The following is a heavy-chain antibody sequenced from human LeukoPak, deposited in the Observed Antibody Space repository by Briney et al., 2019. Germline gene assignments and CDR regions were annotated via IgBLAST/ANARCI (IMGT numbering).Heavy chain of an antibody. CDR1: GVSFNDCY. Sequence: SETLSLTCAVSGVSFNDCYWSWVRQTPGKGLEWIGEINHSGYTNDSPSLKSRVTLSIDTSRKQFSLNLRSVTVADTGIYYCTRMTTGHDYWGQGTLVTVSS. CDR3: TRMTTGHDY. CDR2: INHSGYT. D-gene: IGHD4-17*01. J-gene: IGHJ4*02. V-gene: IGHV4-34*01.